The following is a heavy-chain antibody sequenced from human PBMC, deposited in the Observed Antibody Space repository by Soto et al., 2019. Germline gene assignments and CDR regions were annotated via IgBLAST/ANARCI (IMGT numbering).Heavy chain of an antibody. CDR3: ARPGGDLVLPSDY. CDR2: IFYSGTA. V-gene: IGHV4-39*01. CDR1: GASIDSSAYY. D-gene: IGHD2-21*01. J-gene: IGHJ4*02. Sequence: PSETLSLTCTVSGASIDSSAYYWGWIRQPPGKGLEWIGSIFYSGTAYYNPSLAGRVTMSVDTSKNQFSLNLNSVTAADTAVYFCARPGGDLVLPSDYLGPGTLVTVS.